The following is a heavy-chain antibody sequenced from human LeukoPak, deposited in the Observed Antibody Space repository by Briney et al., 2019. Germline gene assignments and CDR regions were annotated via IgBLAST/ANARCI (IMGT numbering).Heavy chain of an antibody. D-gene: IGHD4-17*01. Sequence: GGSLGLSCAASGFTFSSYGMHWVRQAPGKGLEWVAFIRYDGSNKYYADSVKGRFTISRDNSKNTLYLQMNSLRAEDTAVYYCAKTTVTPGDFDYWGQGTLVTVSS. CDR1: GFTFSSYG. V-gene: IGHV3-30*02. CDR3: AKTTVTPGDFDY. CDR2: IRYDGSNK. J-gene: IGHJ4*02.